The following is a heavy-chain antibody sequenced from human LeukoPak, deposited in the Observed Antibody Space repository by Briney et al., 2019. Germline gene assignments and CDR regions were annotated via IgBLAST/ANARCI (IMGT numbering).Heavy chain of an antibody. D-gene: IGHD1-26*01. Sequence: VKISCKASGYTFKDHNMHWVQQAPGKGIEWMGRIDPEDGQVIYGETFRGRVTISADTSEDTIHMELTSLTSDDTAMYFCARVTGLLQLDYWGQGTLVTVSS. V-gene: IGHV1-69-2*01. CDR1: GYTFKDHN. J-gene: IGHJ4*02. CDR3: ARVTGLLQLDY. CDR2: IDPEDGQV.